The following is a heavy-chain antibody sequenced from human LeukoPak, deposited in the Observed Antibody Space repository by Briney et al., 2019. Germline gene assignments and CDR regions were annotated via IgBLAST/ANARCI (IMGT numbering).Heavy chain of an antibody. CDR1: GFTFSSSA. J-gene: IGHJ4*02. V-gene: IGHV3-23*01. D-gene: IGHD2-21*01. CDR3: AKDHPYCGGDCYEVAYYFDY. Sequence: GGSLRLSCAASGFTFSSSAMSWVRQAPGKGLEWVSAISGSGGSTYYADSVKGRFTISRDNSKNTLYLQMNSLRAEDTAVYYCAKDHPYCGGDCYEVAYYFDYWGQGTLVTVSS. CDR2: ISGSGGST.